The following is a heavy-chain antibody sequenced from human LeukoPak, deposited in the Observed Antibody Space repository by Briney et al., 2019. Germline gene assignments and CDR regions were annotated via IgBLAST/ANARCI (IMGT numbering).Heavy chain of an antibody. J-gene: IGHJ1*01. D-gene: IGHD6-13*01. CDR1: GFTVSSNY. CDR3: ARWGSSSFLEDFQH. Sequence: GGSLRLSCAASGFTVSSNYMSWVRQAPGKGLEWVSVIYSGGSTYYADSVKGRFTISRDNSKNTLYLQMNSLRAEDTAVYYCARWGSSSFLEDFQHWGQGTLVTVSS. CDR2: IYSGGST. V-gene: IGHV3-66*01.